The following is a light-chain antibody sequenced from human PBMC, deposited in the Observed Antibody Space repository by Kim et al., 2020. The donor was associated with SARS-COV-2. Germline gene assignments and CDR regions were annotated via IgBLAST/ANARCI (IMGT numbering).Light chain of an antibody. CDR3: QSPDSSGAWV. CDR2: KDS. J-gene: IGLJ3*02. CDR1: GLPKRY. Sequence: VSPGQTARLICSGDGLPKRYAYWYQQKPGQAPVLVIYKDSERPSGIPERFSGSSSGTTVTLTISGVQAEDEADYYCQSPDSSGAWVFGGGTQLTVL. V-gene: IGLV3-25*03.